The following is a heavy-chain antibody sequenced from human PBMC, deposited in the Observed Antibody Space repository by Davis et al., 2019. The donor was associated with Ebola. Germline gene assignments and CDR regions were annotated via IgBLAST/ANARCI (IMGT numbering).Heavy chain of an antibody. CDR1: DGSFSGCD. D-gene: IGHD3-10*01. V-gene: IGHV4-59*06. Sequence: PSETLSLTCAVYDGSFSGCDWTWVRQSAGKGLEWIGCIFNSGSSYYNPSLKSRLTISKDTSKNHFSLKLNSVTAADTAIYYCARFPMGGTGSRADYWGQGTLVTVSS. CDR2: IFNSGSS. J-gene: IGHJ4*02. CDR3: ARFPMGGTGSRADY.